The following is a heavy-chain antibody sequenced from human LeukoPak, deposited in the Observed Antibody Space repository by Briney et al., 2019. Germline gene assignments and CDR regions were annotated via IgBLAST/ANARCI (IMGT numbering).Heavy chain of an antibody. V-gene: IGHV1-2*02. Sequence: ASVKVSCKASGYRFTGYYMHWVRRAPEQRLEWMGWINPKSGGTNYAQKFQGRVTMTRDTSISTAYMELSRLRSDDTAVYYCARVEYSSSSGGGGIDYWGQGTLVTVSS. CDR3: ARVEYSSSSGGGGIDY. J-gene: IGHJ4*02. CDR1: GYRFTGYY. CDR2: INPKSGGT. D-gene: IGHD6-6*01.